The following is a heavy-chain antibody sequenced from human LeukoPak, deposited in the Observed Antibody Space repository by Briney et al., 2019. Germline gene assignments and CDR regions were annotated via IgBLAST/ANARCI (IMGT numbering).Heavy chain of an antibody. CDR2: ISGSGGST. Sequence: GGSLRLSCAASGFTFSSYGMSWVRQAPGKGLEWVSAISGSGGSTYYADSVKGRFTISRDNSKNTLYLQMNSLRAEDTAVYYCAKDRGLLWFGELGYWGQGTLVTVSS. D-gene: IGHD3-10*01. J-gene: IGHJ4*02. CDR3: AKDRGLLWFGELGY. CDR1: GFTFSSYG. V-gene: IGHV3-23*01.